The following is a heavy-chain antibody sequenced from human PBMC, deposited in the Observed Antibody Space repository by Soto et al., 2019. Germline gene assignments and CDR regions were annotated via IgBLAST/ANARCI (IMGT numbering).Heavy chain of an antibody. D-gene: IGHD5-12*01. V-gene: IGHV3-30*18. CDR3: AKDPVEMATITSSFDY. CDR2: ISYDGSNK. CDR1: GFTFSSYG. J-gene: IGHJ4*02. Sequence: GGSLRLSCAASGFTFSSYGMHWVRQAPGKGLEWVAVISYDGSNKYYADSVKGRFTISRDNSKNTLYLQMNSLRAEDTAVYYCAKDPVEMATITSSFDYWGQGTLVTVS.